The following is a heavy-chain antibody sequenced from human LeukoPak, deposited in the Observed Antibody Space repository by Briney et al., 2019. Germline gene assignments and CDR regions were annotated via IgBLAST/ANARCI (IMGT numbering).Heavy chain of an antibody. CDR2: IYYSGST. CDR3: ARQGIRGTYSYYYSGLDV. J-gene: IGHJ6*02. Sequence: PSETLSLTCTVFGGSLSSYYWSWVPQPPGKGLEWVGDIYYSGSTDYNPTLKSRVSTSVYTSKNQFSLKLSSVTAADTAVYYCARQGIRGTYSYYYSGLDVWGQGTTVTVS. CDR1: GGSLSSYY. V-gene: IGHV4-59*08. D-gene: IGHD1-26*01.